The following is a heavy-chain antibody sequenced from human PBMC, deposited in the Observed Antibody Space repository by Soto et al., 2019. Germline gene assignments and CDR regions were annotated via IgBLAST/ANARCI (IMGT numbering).Heavy chain of an antibody. CDR3: ARRGSSSSFFYDS. CDR1: GYSFTSSW. V-gene: IGHV5-10-1*03. Sequence: EVQLVQSGAEVKQPGESLRISCQGSGYSFTSSWISWVRQMPGEGLEWMGRIDPSDSYINYSPSFQGRVTISADKSISTAYLQWSSLKASDTAMYYCARRGSSSSFFYDSWGQGTLVTVSS. CDR2: IDPSDSYI. J-gene: IGHJ4*02. D-gene: IGHD6-6*01.